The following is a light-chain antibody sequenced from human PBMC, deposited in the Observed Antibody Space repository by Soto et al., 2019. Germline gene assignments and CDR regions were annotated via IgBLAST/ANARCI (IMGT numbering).Light chain of an antibody. J-gene: IGLJ3*02. CDR3: ATWDDSLSGGA. V-gene: IGLV1-47*01. CDR1: SYNIGSNY. CDR2: RNN. Sequence: QSVLTQPPSASGTPGKRVTISCSGSSYNIGSNYVYWHQQFPGTAPRLLIYRNNQRPSGVPDRFSGSKSGTSASLAISGLRSEDEAEYYCATWDDSLSGGAFGGGTKLTVL.